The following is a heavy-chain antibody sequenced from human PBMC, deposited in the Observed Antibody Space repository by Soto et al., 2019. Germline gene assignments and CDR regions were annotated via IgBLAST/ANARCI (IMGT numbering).Heavy chain of an antibody. CDR2: IRSKPYGGTA. Sequence: HPGGSLRLSCTASGFTFGDFAMTWFRQPPGKGLEWVGFIRSKPYGGTAEYAASVKDRFTISRDDSKSIVFLQMNSLKIEDTAFYYCTRVHTTGPVIPDYWGQGT. CDR3: TRVHTTGPVIPDY. CDR1: GFTFGDFA. V-gene: IGHV3-49*03. J-gene: IGHJ4*02. D-gene: IGHD3-9*01.